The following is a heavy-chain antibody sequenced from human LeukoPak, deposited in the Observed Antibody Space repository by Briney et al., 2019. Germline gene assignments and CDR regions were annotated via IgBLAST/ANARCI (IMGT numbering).Heavy chain of an antibody. J-gene: IGHJ6*03. CDR1: GFTFSDYY. Sequence: GGSLRLSCAASGFTFSDYYMSWIRQAPGKGLEWVSYISSSGSTIYYADSVKGRFTISRDNAKNSLYLQMNSLRAVDTAVYYCARVYPQDRDWLLDYCYYYYMDVWGKGTTVTISS. D-gene: IGHD3/OR15-3a*01. V-gene: IGHV3-11*01. CDR2: ISSSGSTI. CDR3: ARVYPQDRDWLLDYCYYYYMDV.